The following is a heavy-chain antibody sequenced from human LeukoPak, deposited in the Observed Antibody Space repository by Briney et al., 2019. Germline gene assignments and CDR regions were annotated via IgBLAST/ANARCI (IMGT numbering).Heavy chain of an antibody. CDR1: GGSISSYY. V-gene: IGHV4-59*01. J-gene: IGHJ6*03. D-gene: IGHD1-26*01. CDR2: IYYSGST. CDR3: ARDALNAGLVGATYYYYYYMDV. Sequence: PSETLSLTCTVSGGSISSYYWSWIRQPPGKGLEWIGYIYYSGSTNYNPSLKSRVTISVDTSKNQFSLKLSSVTAADTAVYYCARDALNAGLVGATYYYYYYMDVWGKGTTVTVSS.